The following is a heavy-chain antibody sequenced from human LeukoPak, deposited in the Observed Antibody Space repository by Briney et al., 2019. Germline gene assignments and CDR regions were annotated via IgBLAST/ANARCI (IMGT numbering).Heavy chain of an antibody. CDR1: GGSISSSSYY. V-gene: IGHV4-39*01. J-gene: IGHJ5*02. Sequence: PSETLSLTCTVSGGSISSSSYYWGWIRQPPGKGLEWIGSIYYSGSTYYNPSLKSRVTISVDTSKNQFSLKLSSVTAADTAVYYCATLQPPIVVVPAAIDWFDPWGQGTLVTVSS. CDR3: ATLQPPIVVVPAAIDWFDP. D-gene: IGHD2-2*01. CDR2: IYYSGST.